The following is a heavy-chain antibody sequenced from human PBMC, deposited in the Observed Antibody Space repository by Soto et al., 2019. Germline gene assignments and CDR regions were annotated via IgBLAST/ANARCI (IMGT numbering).Heavy chain of an antibody. J-gene: IGHJ3*02. CDR2: INAGNGNT. CDR3: ARAFAGTTRRDAFDI. V-gene: IGHV1-3*01. CDR1: GYTFTSYA. Sequence: GASVKVSCKASGYTFTSYAMHWVRQAPGQRLEGMGWINAGNGNTKYSQKFQGRVTITRDTSASTAYMELSSLRSEDTAVYYCARAFAGTTRRDAFDIWGQGTMVTVSS. D-gene: IGHD1-1*01.